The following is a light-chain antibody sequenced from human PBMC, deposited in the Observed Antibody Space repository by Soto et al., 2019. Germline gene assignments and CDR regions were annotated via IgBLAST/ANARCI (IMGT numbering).Light chain of an antibody. CDR1: SPNIGSQF. CDR2: KTN. Sequence: QPVLPQPPAASGTPGQRVTISCFGSSPNIGSQFVYWYQQLPGAAPKLLIYKTNQRPPGVPDRFSGSKSGASAFLAISGLRTEDEADYYCASWDDSLRWVFGGGTKLTVL. V-gene: IGLV1-47*01. J-gene: IGLJ3*02. CDR3: ASWDDSLRWV.